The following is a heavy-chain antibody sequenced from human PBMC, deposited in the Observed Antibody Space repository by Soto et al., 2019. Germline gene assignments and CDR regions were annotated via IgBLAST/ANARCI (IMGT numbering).Heavy chain of an antibody. Sequence: ASVKVSCKASGYTFTSYGISWVRQAPGQGLEWMGWISAYNGNTNYAQKLQGRVTMTTDTSTSTAYMELRSLRSDDTAVYYCARDYSSSWYYWFDPWGQGTLVTVSS. CDR2: ISAYNGNT. CDR1: GYTFTSYG. D-gene: IGHD6-13*01. CDR3: ARDYSSSWYYWFDP. V-gene: IGHV1-18*01. J-gene: IGHJ5*02.